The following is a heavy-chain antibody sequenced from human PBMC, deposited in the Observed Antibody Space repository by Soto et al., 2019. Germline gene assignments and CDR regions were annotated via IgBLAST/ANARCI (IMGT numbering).Heavy chain of an antibody. CDR2: IYHSGST. V-gene: IGHV4-30-2*01. CDR1: GGSISSGGYS. J-gene: IGHJ4*02. D-gene: IGHD1-1*01. CDR3: VRVGGTEPIYIHY. Sequence: PSETLSLTCAVSGGSISSGGYSWSWIRQPPGKGLEWIGYIYHSGSTYYSPSLKSRVTISVDRYKNQFSLKPSSVTAADTAVYYCVRVGGTEPIYIHYWCQATLLTVSS.